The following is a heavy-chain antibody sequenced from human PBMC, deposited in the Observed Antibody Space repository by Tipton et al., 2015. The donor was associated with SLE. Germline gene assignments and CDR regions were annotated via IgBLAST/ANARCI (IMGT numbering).Heavy chain of an antibody. J-gene: IGHJ4*02. D-gene: IGHD3-22*01. CDR1: GFTFSSYA. CDR2: ISGSGGST. CDR3: TTALPTYYYDSSGYTFDY. Sequence: SLRLSCAASGFTFSSYAMSWVRQAPGKGLEWVSAISGSGGSTYYADSVKGRFTISRDNSKNTLYLQMNSLRAEDTAVYYCTTALPTYYYDSSGYTFDYWGQGTLVTVSS. V-gene: IGHV3-23*01.